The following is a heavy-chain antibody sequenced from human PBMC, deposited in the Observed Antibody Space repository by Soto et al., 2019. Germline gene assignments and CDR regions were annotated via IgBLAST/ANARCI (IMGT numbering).Heavy chain of an antibody. D-gene: IGHD1-26*01. CDR1: GYTFTGYY. V-gene: IGHV1-2*04. CDR2: INPDSGGT. CDR3: ARVVGRDGSSWYRGGYDS. Sequence: ASVKVSFKASGYTFTGYYIHWVRQAPGQGLEWMGWINPDSGGTDYAQKFEGWVTLTRDTSIDTVYMELTRLKSNDTAVYYCARVVGRDGSSWYRGGYDSWGQGTQVTVSS. J-gene: IGHJ4*02.